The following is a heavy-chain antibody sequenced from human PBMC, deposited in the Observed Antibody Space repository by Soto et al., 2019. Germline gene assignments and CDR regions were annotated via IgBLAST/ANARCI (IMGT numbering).Heavy chain of an antibody. D-gene: IGHD2-21*01. CDR3: ARGPPSLCWKAQDSSGCFDP. CDR2: INPNSGGT. J-gene: IGHJ5*02. Sequence: GASVKVSCKASGYTFTGYYMHWVRQAPGQGLEWMGWINPNSGGTNYAQKFQGWVTMTRDTSISTAYMELSRLRSDDTAVYYCARGPPSLCWKAQDSSGCFDPWGQGTLVTAPQ. CDR1: GYTFTGYY. V-gene: IGHV1-2*04.